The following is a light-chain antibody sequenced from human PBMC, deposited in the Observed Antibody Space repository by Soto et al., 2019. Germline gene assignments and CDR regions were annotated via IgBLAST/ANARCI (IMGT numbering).Light chain of an antibody. J-gene: IGKJ3*01. V-gene: IGKV1-8*01. CDR1: QDTGNY. CDR3: QQYYSYPLT. CDR2: AAS. Sequence: AIRMTQSPSSLSASTGDRVTITCRASQDTGNYLAWYQQKPGKAPKLLISAASTLQSGVPSRFSGSGSGTDFTLTISSLQSEDFATYYCQQYYSYPLTFGPGTKVDIK.